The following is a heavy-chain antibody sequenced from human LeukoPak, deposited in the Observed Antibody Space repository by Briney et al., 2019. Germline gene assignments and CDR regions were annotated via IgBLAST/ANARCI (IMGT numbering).Heavy chain of an antibody. J-gene: IGHJ5*02. D-gene: IGHD3-10*01. V-gene: IGHV4-30-2*01. Sequence: SETLSLTCAVSGGSISSGGYSWSWIRQPPGKGLGWIGYIYHSGSTYYNPSLKSRVTISVDRSKNQFSLKLSSVTAADTAVYYCARGLDYYGSGSYLNNWFDPWGQGTLVTVSS. CDR3: ARGLDYYGSGSYLNNWFDP. CDR2: IYHSGST. CDR1: GGSISSGGYS.